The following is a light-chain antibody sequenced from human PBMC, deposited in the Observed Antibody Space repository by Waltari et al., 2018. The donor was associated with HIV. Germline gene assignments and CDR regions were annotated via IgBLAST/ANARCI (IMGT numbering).Light chain of an antibody. Sequence: QSVLTQPPSASGTPGQRVTISCSGSSANVGNTVYWYQQLPGTAPKILSYRDNQRPSGVPDRICGSRSGSSASLDVSGLRSEDEANYFCAAWDDILSGWVFGGGTKLTVL. J-gene: IGLJ3*02. CDR1: SANVGNT. CDR2: RDN. CDR3: AAWDDILSGWV. V-gene: IGLV1-47*01.